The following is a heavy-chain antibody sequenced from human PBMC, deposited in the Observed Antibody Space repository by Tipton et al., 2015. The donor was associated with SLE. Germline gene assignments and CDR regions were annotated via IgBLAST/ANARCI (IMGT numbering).Heavy chain of an antibody. D-gene: IGHD3-10*01. CDR3: ARALVTYYYYGMDV. V-gene: IGHV3-30*04. Sequence: SLRLSCAASGFRFSIYPMHWVRQAPGKGLEWVTVISHDGSNKYYVDSVRGRLTISRDNSKNTLYLQMNSLRVEDTALYYCARALVTYYYYGMDVWGQGTTVTVSS. CDR1: GFRFSIYP. J-gene: IGHJ6*02. CDR2: ISHDGSNK.